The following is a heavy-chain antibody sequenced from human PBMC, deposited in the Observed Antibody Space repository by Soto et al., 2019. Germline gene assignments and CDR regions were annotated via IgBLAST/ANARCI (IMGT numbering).Heavy chain of an antibody. CDR2: IRQDGSGK. CDR1: GFTFSNYW. V-gene: IGHV3-7*03. Sequence: GGSLRLSCAASGFTFSNYWKRWVRQAPGKGLEWVAKIRQDGSGKEYVGSVNGRFTISRDNAKNSLFLQMNSLRVEDTALYYCARYRSGGYNFDYWGLGTLVTVSS. J-gene: IGHJ4*02. D-gene: IGHD5-12*01. CDR3: ARYRSGGYNFDY.